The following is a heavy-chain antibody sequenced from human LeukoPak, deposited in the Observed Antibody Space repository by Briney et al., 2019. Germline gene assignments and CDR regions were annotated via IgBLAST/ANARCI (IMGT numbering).Heavy chain of an antibody. CDR2: INPNSGGT. Sequence: ASVKVSCKASGYTFTGYYIHWVRQAPGQGLERMGWINPNSGGTNFAQKFQGRVTMTTDTSISTAYMELSRLRSDDTAVYYCARNSYSTPSGYMDVWGKGTTVTVS. V-gene: IGHV1-2*02. D-gene: IGHD6-6*01. CDR1: GYTFTGYY. CDR3: ARNSYSTPSGYMDV. J-gene: IGHJ6*03.